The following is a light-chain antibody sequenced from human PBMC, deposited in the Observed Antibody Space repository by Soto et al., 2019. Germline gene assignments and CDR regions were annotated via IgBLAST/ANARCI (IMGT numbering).Light chain of an antibody. CDR2: GAS. J-gene: IGKJ5*01. CDR1: QSVSSN. CDR3: HQYDNWPKT. V-gene: IGKV3-15*01. Sequence: EVVVTQSPATLSVSPGDRATLSCRASQSVSSNLAWYPQKPGQTPRLLIYGASTRATGIPARFSGSGSGTEFTLTISSLQSEDFAVYYCHQYDNWPKTFGQGTRLEIK.